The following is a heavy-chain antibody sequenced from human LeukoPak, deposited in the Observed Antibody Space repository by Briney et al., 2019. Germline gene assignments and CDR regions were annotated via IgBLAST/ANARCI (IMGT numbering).Heavy chain of an antibody. D-gene: IGHD1-26*01. Sequence: RGPLKLLCVVSGYPYCFYPVLWLRHAPGGGLEWVAHISYSDNNIYYADSVKGRLLVLRENSKDTLYLQINPLSTDDAALYYCAKSGARHADANYVDHWGQGALVTVSS. CDR3: AKSGARHADANYVDH. CDR2: ISYSDNNI. V-gene: IGHV3-23*01. CDR1: GYPYCFYP. J-gene: IGHJ4*02.